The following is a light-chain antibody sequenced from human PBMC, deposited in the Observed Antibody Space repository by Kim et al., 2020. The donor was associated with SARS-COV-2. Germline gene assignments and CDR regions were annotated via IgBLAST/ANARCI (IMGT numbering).Light chain of an antibody. J-gene: IGKJ4*01. Sequence: EIVLTQSPATLSLSPGERATLSCRASQSVGNFLAWYQHKPGRAPRLLIYDASNRATGIPARFSGSGSGTDFTLTISSLEPEDFALYYCQQRSNLVTFGGGTKLEI. CDR1: QSVGNF. CDR2: DAS. V-gene: IGKV3-11*01. CDR3: QQRSNLVT.